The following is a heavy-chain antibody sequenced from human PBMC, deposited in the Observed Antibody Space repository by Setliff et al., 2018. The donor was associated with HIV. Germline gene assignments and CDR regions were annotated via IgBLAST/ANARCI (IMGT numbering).Heavy chain of an antibody. CDR3: ARGLLWPSGTFDI. CDR1: GGSFSGYY. Sequence: PSETLSLTCAVYGGSFSGYYWTWIRQPPGKGLEWIGEITHSGSTNYNPSLKSRVTIPVDTSENQFSLNLNSVTAADTAVYYCARGLLWPSGTFDIWGQGTMVTVSS. D-gene: IGHD3-10*01. J-gene: IGHJ3*02. CDR2: ITHSGST. V-gene: IGHV4-34*01.